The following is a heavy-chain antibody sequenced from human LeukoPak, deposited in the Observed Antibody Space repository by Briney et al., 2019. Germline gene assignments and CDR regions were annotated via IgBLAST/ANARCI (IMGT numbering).Heavy chain of an antibody. V-gene: IGHV5-51*01. J-gene: IGHJ5*02. D-gene: IGHD6-13*01. CDR1: GYRFTSYW. CDR3: ARHAVSSSLYLIPFGFDP. Sequence: GESLKISGKGSGYRFTSYWIGWVRPMPGKGLEWMGIIYPGDSDTRYSPSFQGHVTISADKSISTAYLQWSSLKASDTAMYYCARHAVSSSLYLIPFGFDPWGQGTLVTVSS. CDR2: IYPGDSDT.